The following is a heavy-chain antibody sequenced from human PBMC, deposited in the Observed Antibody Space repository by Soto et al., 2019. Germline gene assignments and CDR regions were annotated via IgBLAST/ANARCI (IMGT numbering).Heavy chain of an antibody. CDR1: GYTFTSFG. V-gene: IGHV1-18*04. CDR3: ARDKMIDDYGLGTYDL. J-gene: IGHJ5*02. Sequence: ASVKVSCKTSGYTFTSFGVSWVRQALGQGLEWMGWISGYNGKTKYAQTLQGRVTMTADTSTSTVYLELRGLSPDDTAVYFCARDKMIDDYGLGTYDLWGQGTPVTVSS. CDR2: ISGYNGKT. D-gene: IGHD3-10*01.